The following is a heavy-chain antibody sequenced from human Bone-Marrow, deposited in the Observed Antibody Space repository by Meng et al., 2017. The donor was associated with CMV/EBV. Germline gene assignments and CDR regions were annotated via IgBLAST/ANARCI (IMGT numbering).Heavy chain of an antibody. CDR3: AKRDWSGYYYYFDY. V-gene: IGHV1-2*02. CDR1: GYTFTGYY. Sequence: ASVKVSCKASGYTFTGYYMHWVRQAPGQGLEWMGWINPNSGGTNYAQKFQGRVTMTRDTSISTAYMELSRLRSDDTAVYYCAKRDWSGYYYYFDYWGQGTLVPVSS. J-gene: IGHJ4*02. D-gene: IGHD3-3*01. CDR2: INPNSGGT.